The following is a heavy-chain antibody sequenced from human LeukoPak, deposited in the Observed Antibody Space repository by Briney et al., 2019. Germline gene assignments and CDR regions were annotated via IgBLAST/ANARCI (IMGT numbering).Heavy chain of an antibody. V-gene: IGHV3-30-3*01. J-gene: IGHJ5*02. D-gene: IGHD2-2*01. CDR1: GFTFSSYA. CDR3: ARDGGDCSSTSCYPWFDP. Sequence: GRPLRLSCAASGFTFSSYAMHWVRQAPGKGLEWVAVISYDGSNKYYADSVKGRFTISRDNSKNTLYLQMNSLRAEDTAVYYCARDGGDCSSTSCYPWFDPWGQGTLVTVSS. CDR2: ISYDGSNK.